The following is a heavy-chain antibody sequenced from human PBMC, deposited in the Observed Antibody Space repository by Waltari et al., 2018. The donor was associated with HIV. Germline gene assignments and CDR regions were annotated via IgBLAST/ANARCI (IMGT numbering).Heavy chain of an antibody. J-gene: IGHJ4*02. CDR2: KKQDGSDK. CDR3: ARAPLGSRYYGSGTPMWYFDY. CDR1: GFTFSSYW. V-gene: IGHV3-7*01. D-gene: IGHD3-10*01. Sequence: EVQLVESGGGLVQPGGSLRLSCAASGFTFSSYWMSWVRQAPGKGLGWVANKKQDGSDKYHVDSVKGRFTISRDNAKNSLYLQMSSLRGEDTAVYYCARAPLGSRYYGSGTPMWYFDYWGQGTLVTVSS.